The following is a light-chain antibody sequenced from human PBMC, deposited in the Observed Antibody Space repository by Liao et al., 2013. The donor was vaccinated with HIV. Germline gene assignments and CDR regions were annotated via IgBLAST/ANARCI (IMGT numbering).Light chain of an antibody. CDR3: QVWDTGNDHPRV. V-gene: IGLV3-21*01. J-gene: IGLJ3*02. Sequence: SYVLTQPPSVSVAPGKTARITCGGNNIGSKGVHWYQQKPGQAPVVVISYDSDRPSGIPERFSGSNSGNTATLTISRVEAGDEADYYCQVWDTGNDHPRVFGGGTKLSVL. CDR2: YDS. CDR1: NIGSKG.